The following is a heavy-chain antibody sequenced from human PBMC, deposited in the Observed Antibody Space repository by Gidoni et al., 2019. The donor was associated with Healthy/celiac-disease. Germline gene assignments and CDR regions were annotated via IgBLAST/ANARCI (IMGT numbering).Heavy chain of an antibody. CDR2: ISYDGSNK. D-gene: IGHD3-3*01. J-gene: IGHJ4*02. CDR1: GFTFSSYV. V-gene: IGHV3-30*18. CDR3: AKDLHDVWSGYPVGYFDY. Sequence: QVQLVDSGGGVVQPVRSLRLTCAASGFTFSSYVLHWVRQAPGKGLEGVAVISYDGSNKYYADSVKGRFTISRDKSKNTLYLQMNSLRAEDTAVYYCAKDLHDVWSGYPVGYFDYWGQGTLVTVSS.